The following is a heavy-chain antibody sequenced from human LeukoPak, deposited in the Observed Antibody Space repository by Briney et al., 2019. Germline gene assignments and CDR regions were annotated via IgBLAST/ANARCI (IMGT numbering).Heavy chain of an antibody. V-gene: IGHV1-58*02. Sequence: GASVKVSCKASGFTFTSSAMQWVRQARGQRLEWIGWIVVGSGNTNYAQKFQERVTITRDMSTSTAYMELSSLRSEDTAVYYCAGAAIWYYYDSSGYQNWFDPWGQGTLVTVSS. CDR2: IVVGSGNT. J-gene: IGHJ5*02. CDR1: GFTFTSSA. CDR3: AGAAIWYYYDSSGYQNWFDP. D-gene: IGHD3-22*01.